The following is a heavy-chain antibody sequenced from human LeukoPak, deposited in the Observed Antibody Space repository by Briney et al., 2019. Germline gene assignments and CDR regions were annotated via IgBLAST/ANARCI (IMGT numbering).Heavy chain of an antibody. D-gene: IGHD7-27*01. J-gene: IGHJ1*01. CDR3: ARSWATPEYFQH. CDR2: IYSGGSI. V-gene: IGHV3-66*02. Sequence: GGSLRLSCAASGFTVSSNYMSWVRQAPGKGLEWVSVIYSGGSIYYADSVKGRFTISRDNSKNTLYLQMNSLRAEDTAVYYCARSWATPEYFQHWGQGTLVTVSS. CDR1: GFTVSSNY.